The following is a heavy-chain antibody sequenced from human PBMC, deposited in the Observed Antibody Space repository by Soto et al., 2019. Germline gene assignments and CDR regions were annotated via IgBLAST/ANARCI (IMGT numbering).Heavy chain of an antibody. CDR3: AREGRVGGIDH. Sequence: GGSLRLSCAASGFTFRNYAMSWVRQAPGKGLDWVSTISVSGGTTYYAGSVKGRFTISRDNAKNSLYLQMNSLRAEDTAVYYCAREGRVGGIDHWGQGTPVTVS. CDR2: ISVSGGTT. J-gene: IGHJ4*02. D-gene: IGHD6-19*01. CDR1: GFTFRNYA. V-gene: IGHV3-23*01.